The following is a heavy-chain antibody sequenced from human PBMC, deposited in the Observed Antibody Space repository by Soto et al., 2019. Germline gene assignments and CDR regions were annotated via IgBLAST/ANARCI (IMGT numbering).Heavy chain of an antibody. V-gene: IGHV4-34*01. Sequence: SETLSLTCAVYGGSFSGYYWSWIRQPPGKGLEWIGEINHSGSTNYNPSLKSRVTISVDTSKNQFSLKLSSVTAADTAVYYCARALGSSSWYYYYGMDVWGQGTTVTVSS. CDR1: GGSFSGYY. J-gene: IGHJ6*02. CDR3: ARALGSSSWYYYYGMDV. CDR2: INHSGST. D-gene: IGHD6-13*01.